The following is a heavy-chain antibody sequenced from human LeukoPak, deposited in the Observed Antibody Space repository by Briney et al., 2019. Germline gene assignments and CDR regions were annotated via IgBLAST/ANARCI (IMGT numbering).Heavy chain of an antibody. V-gene: IGHV4-34*01. J-gene: IGHJ4*02. D-gene: IGHD3-16*02. Sequence: SETLSLTCAVYGGSLSGFYWSWIRQSPGKGLEWIGEINHSGSTNYNPSLKSRVTISVDTSKNQFSLQLSSATAADTAMYYCARNYVWGSYRYPPAFFDYWGQGALVTISS. CDR2: INHSGST. CDR3: ARNYVWGSYRYPPAFFDY. CDR1: GGSLSGFY.